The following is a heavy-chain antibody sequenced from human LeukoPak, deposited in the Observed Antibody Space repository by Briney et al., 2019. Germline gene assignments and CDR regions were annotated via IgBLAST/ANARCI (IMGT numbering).Heavy chain of an antibody. V-gene: IGHV1-46*01. CDR3: ARDLRGSSWYGGLDY. Sequence: ASVKVSCKASGYTFTSYGISWVRQAPGQGLEWMGIINPSGGSTSYAQKFQGRVTMTRDTSTSTVYMELSSLRSEDTAVYYCARDLRGSSWYGGLDYWGQGTLVTVSS. J-gene: IGHJ4*02. CDR1: GYTFTSYG. CDR2: INPSGGST. D-gene: IGHD6-13*01.